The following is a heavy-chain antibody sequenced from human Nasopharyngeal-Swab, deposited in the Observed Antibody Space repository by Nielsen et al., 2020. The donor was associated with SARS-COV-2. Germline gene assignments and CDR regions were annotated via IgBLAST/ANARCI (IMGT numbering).Heavy chain of an antibody. D-gene: IGHD5-18*01. J-gene: IGHJ4*02. Sequence: GSLRLSCAASGFTFSSYGMHWVRQAPGKGLEWVAVIWYDGSNKYYADSVKGRFTISRDNSKNTLYLQMNSLRAEDTAVYYCARDPGTAMALYYFDYWGQGTLVTVSS. CDR3: ARDPGTAMALYYFDY. CDR2: IWYDGSNK. CDR1: GFTFSSYG. V-gene: IGHV3-33*01.